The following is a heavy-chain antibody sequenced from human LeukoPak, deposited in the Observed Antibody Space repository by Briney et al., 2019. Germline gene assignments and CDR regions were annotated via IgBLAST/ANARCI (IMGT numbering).Heavy chain of an antibody. J-gene: IGHJ5*02. CDR3: TREYSSSSPFDP. CDR1: RDSIRRYI. Sequence: PLGTPSLTPTQPRDSIRRYIGYCIRPPPRKGLGWVSPILYSEVTNYNPPTKRRATTSVETSKNQASLNLSSVTAADTAGEYITREYSSSSPFDPWGQGTLVTVSS. V-gene: IGHV4-59*01. D-gene: IGHD6-13*01. CDR2: ILYSEVT.